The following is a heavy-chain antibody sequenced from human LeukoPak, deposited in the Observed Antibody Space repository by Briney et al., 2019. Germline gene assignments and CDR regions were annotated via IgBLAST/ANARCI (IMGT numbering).Heavy chain of an antibody. D-gene: IGHD6-13*01. Sequence: AGRSLRLSCAASGFTFSSYAMHWVRQAPGKGLEWVAVISYDGSNKYYADSVKGRFTISRDNSKNTLYLQMNSLRAEDTAVYYCARAPAAGPFDYWGQGTLVTVSS. CDR2: ISYDGSNK. CDR3: ARAPAAGPFDY. V-gene: IGHV3-30-3*01. J-gene: IGHJ4*02. CDR1: GFTFSSYA.